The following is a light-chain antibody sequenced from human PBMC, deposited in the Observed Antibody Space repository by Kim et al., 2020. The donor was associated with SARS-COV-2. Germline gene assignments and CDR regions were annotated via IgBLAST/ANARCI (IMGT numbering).Light chain of an antibody. J-gene: IGKJ1*01. CDR1: HSVLLNNKNR. CDR2: WAS. V-gene: IGKV4-1*01. CDR3: QQYYSIPWT. Sequence: SLGERATITCKSSHSVLLNNKNRLGWYQQKPGQPPKLLIYWASTRDSGVPARFSASGSGTDFTLTISGLQAEDVAIYYCQQYYSIPWTFGQGTKVDIK.